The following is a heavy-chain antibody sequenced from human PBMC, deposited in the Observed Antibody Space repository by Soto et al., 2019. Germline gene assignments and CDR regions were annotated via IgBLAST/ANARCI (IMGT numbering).Heavy chain of an antibody. Sequence: SGGSLRLSCAASGFTFSSYAMSWVRQAPGKGLEWVSAISGSGGSTYYADSVKGRFTISRDNSKNTLYLQMNSLRAEDTAVYYCAKDDYYGSGSYYRDYYYYMDVWGKGTTVTVSS. D-gene: IGHD3-10*01. V-gene: IGHV3-23*01. CDR1: GFTFSSYA. CDR2: ISGSGGST. CDR3: AKDDYYGSGSYYRDYYYYMDV. J-gene: IGHJ6*03.